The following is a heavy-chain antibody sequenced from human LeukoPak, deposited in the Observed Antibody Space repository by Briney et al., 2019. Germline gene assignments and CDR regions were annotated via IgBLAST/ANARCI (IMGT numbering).Heavy chain of an antibody. CDR2: IRGSGGNT. Sequence: GGSLRLSCAASGFTFSSYAMSWVRQAPGKGLEWVAAIRGSGGNTYYADSVKGRFTISRDDSKNTLYLQMNSLRADDTAVYYCAKSRETGTRYFDYWGQGTLVTVSS. V-gene: IGHV3-23*01. D-gene: IGHD1-7*01. CDR1: GFTFSSYA. J-gene: IGHJ4*02. CDR3: AKSRETGTRYFDY.